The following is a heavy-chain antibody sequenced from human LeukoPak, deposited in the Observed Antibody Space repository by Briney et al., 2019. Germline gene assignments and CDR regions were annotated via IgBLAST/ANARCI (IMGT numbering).Heavy chain of an antibody. CDR2: IYEGGDT. CDR3: ASRYGSGSYGFDF. CDR1: GYFMTGRHH. D-gene: IGHD3-10*01. V-gene: IGHV4-38-2*01. J-gene: IGHJ4*02. Sequence: SETLSLTCAVSGYFMTGRHHWGWIRQSPGKGLEWIASIYEGGDTYYNASLKSRVAISVDTSKNEFSLKLISVTAADTAVYYCASRYGSGSYGFDFWGQGTLVTVSS.